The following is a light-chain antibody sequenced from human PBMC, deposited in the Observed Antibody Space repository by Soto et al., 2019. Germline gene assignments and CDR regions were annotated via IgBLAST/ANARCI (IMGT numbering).Light chain of an antibody. CDR3: QSYNDWPFA. CDR1: ESLFGF. CDR2: GVS. Sequence: DIVLTQSPATLSVSPGDRVTLSCRASESLFGFLAWYQQKPGQAPRRLMYGVSTRATGIPARFSGGGSATDFTLTISSLQFEDSAFYFCQSYNDWPFASGLGTRLEI. V-gene: IGKV3-15*01. J-gene: IGKJ2*01.